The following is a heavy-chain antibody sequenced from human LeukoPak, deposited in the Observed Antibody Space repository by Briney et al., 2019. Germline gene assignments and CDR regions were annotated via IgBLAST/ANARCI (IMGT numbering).Heavy chain of an antibody. CDR3: ARENGYNFYMDV. V-gene: IGHV4-30-4*07. CDR1: GGSISSGGYS. Sequence: SQTLSLTCAVSGGSISSGGYSWSWIRQPPGKGLEWIGYIYYSGSTNYNPSLKSRVTISVDTSKNQFSLNLNSVTAADTAVYYCARENGYNFYMDVWGKGTTVTVSS. D-gene: IGHD2-8*01. CDR2: IYYSGST. J-gene: IGHJ6*03.